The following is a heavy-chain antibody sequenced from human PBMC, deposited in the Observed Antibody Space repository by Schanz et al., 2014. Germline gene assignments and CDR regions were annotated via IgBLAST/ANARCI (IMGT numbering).Heavy chain of an antibody. V-gene: IGHV1-69*04. J-gene: IGHJ6*03. CDR1: GYTFTSYG. CDR3: AGTYCSSTSCYTGYYYMDV. D-gene: IGHD2-2*02. Sequence: QVQLVQSGAEVKKPGASVKVSCKASGYTFTSYGISWVRQAPGQGLEWVGRFIPILDVGNYAQQFQGRVTFTADKSTSTAYMELSSLRYEDTAVYYCAGTYCSSTSCYTGYYYMDVWGKGTTVTVSS. CDR2: FIPILDVG.